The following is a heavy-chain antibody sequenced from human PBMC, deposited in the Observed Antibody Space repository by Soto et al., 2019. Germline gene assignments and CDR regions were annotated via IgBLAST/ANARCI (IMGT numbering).Heavy chain of an antibody. CDR1: GYTFTDYY. CDR3: ARDLGDYHDSSGYLRSWFDP. D-gene: IGHD3-22*01. Sequence: ASVKVSCKASGYTFTDYYMHWVRQAPGQGLEWMGWINPNSGGTNYAQKFQGRVTMTRDTSISTAYMELSRLRSDDTAVYYCARDLGDYHDSSGYLRSWFDPWGQGTLVTVSS. V-gene: IGHV1-2*02. CDR2: INPNSGGT. J-gene: IGHJ5*02.